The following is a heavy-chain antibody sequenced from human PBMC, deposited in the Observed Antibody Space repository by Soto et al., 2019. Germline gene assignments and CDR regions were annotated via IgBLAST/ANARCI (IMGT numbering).Heavy chain of an antibody. V-gene: IGHV3-30*18. J-gene: IGHJ4*02. CDR3: VKDMKVGPAGYYFDY. Sequence: QVQLEEFGGGVVQPGRSLRLSCTASGFSFGTYAMHWVRQAPGKGLEWVAVISTNGNDKYHADPVKGRFTISRDNFQNTLYLQMYNLRPEDTAIYFCVKDMKVGPAGYYFDYWGQGTLVALSS. D-gene: IGHD1-26*01. CDR2: ISTNGNDK. CDR1: GFSFGTYA.